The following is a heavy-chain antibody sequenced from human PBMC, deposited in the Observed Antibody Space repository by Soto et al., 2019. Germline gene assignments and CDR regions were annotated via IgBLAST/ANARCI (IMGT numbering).Heavy chain of an antibody. V-gene: IGHV4-31*03. CDR2: IYYSGST. J-gene: IGHJ6*02. Sequence: SETLSLTCTVSGGSISSGGYYWSWIRQHPGKGLEWIGYIYYSGSTNYNPSLKSRVTISVDTSKNQFSLKLSSVTAADTAVYYCARVKETGKRVRGVNYYYGMDVWGQGTTVTVSS. CDR3: ARVKETGKRVRGVNYYYGMDV. CDR1: GGSISSGGYY. D-gene: IGHD3-10*01.